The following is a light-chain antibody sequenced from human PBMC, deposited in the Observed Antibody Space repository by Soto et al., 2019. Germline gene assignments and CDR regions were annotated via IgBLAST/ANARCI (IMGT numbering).Light chain of an antibody. Sequence: DIQMTQSPSTLSASVGDRVTITCRASQNIRYFLAWYQQKSVKAPKILIWNASTLESGVPSKFSGSGSGTEFTLTISSLQPDDFATYYCQQYNGYSSWSFGQGTKVDIK. CDR1: QNIRYF. J-gene: IGKJ1*01. V-gene: IGKV1-5*01. CDR2: NAS. CDR3: QQYNGYSSWS.